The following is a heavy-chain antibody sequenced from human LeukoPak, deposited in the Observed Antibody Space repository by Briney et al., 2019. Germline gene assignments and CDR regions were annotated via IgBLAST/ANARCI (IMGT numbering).Heavy chain of an antibody. V-gene: IGHV1-69*13. J-gene: IGHJ6*03. CDR1: GGTFSSYA. CDR2: IIPIFGTA. Sequence: SVKVSCKASGGTFSSYAISWVRQAPGQGLEWMGGIIPIFGTANYAQKFQGRVTITADESTSTAYMELSSLRSEDTAVYYCARVLYCGGDCYPDYYYMDVWGKGTTVTVSS. D-gene: IGHD2-21*01. CDR3: ARVLYCGGDCYPDYYYMDV.